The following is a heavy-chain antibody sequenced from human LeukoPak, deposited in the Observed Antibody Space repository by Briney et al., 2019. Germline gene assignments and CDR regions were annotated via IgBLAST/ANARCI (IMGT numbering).Heavy chain of an antibody. J-gene: IGHJ4*02. V-gene: IGHV3-30*02. Sequence: SGGSLRLSCAASGFTFSSYGMHWVRQAPGKGLELVAFIRYDGSNKYYADSVKGRFTISRDNSKNTLYLQMNSLRAEDTAVYYCAKDRRGYSYGYSFFDYWGQGTLVTVSS. CDR3: AKDRRGYSYGYSFFDY. CDR2: IRYDGSNK. CDR1: GFTFSSYG. D-gene: IGHD5-18*01.